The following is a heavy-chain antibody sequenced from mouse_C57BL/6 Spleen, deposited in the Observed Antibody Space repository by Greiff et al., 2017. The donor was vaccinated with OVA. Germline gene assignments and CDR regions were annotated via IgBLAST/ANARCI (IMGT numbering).Heavy chain of an antibody. CDR3: ARALSFAN. CDR1: FVSHL. CDR2: IQSSACYT. V-gene: IGHV1-50*01. Sequence: FVSHLVLWVKQTVQQGFRSLCHIQSSACYTNYTQKFKGKATLTVDTYSSTAYMQLSSLTSEESAVYYGARALSFANWGQGTMVT. J-gene: IGHJ3*01.